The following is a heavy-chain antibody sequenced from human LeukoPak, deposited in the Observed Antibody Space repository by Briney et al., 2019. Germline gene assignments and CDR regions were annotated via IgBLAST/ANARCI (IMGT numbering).Heavy chain of an antibody. V-gene: IGHV4-61*08. CDR1: GGSISSRDYS. CDR3: ARGASLPPWFDP. CDR2: IFHTGSI. Sequence: SETLSLTCTVSGGSISSRDYSWNWIRQSPGKGLEWIGYIFHTGSINYNPSLKSRVTILMDTSSNQFSLRLSSVTAADTAVYYCARGASLPPWFDPWGQGTLVTVSS. J-gene: IGHJ5*02.